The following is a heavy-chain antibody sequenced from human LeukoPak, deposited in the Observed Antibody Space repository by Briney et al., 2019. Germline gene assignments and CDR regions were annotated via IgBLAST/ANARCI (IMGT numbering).Heavy chain of an antibody. CDR3: ARGTPGPYYFDY. CDR2: IYYSGST. V-gene: IGHV4-59*01. J-gene: IGHJ4*02. CDR1: GGSISAYY. Sequence: SETLSLTCTVSGGSISAYYWSWIRQPPGKGLEWIGYIYYSGSTNYNPSLKSRVTISVDTSQNQFSLKLSSVTAADTAVYYCARGTPGPYYFDYWGQGTLVTVSS.